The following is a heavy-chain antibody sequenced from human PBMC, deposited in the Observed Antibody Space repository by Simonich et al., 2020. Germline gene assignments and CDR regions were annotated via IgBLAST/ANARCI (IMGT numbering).Heavy chain of an antibody. V-gene: IGHV4-59*08. CDR1: GGSISSYY. CDR3: ARLPDY. J-gene: IGHJ4*02. CDR2: IYYRVST. Sequence: QVQLQESGPGLVKPSETLSLTCTVSGGSISSYYWSWIRQPPGKGLEWIGYIYYRVSTNYNPSHERRDTISVDTSKNQFSLKLSSVTAADTAVYYCARLPDYWGQGTLVTVST.